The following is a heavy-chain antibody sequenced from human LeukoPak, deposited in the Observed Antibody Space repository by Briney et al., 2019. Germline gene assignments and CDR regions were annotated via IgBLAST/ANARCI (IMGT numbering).Heavy chain of an antibody. J-gene: IGHJ5*02. CDR2: IYYSGST. Sequence: KPSETLSLTCTVSGGSISSYYWSWIRQPPGKGLEWIGYIYYSGSTNYNPSLKSRVTISVDTSKNQFSLKLSSVTAADTAVYYCARDVRAAQNWFDPWGQGTLVTVSS. D-gene: IGHD6-6*01. CDR1: GGSISSYY. CDR3: ARDVRAAQNWFDP. V-gene: IGHV4-59*12.